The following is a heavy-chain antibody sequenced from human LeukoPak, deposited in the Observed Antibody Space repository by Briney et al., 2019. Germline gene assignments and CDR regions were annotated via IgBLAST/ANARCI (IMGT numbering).Heavy chain of an antibody. J-gene: IGHJ4*02. D-gene: IGHD6-13*01. Sequence: ASETLSLTCTVSGGSISSYYWSWIRQPPGKGLEWIGYIYYSGSTNYNPSPKSRVTISVDTSKNQFSLKLSSVTAADTAVYYCARAAAGTHHFDYWGQGTLVTVSS. CDR1: GGSISSYY. CDR3: ARAAAGTHHFDY. CDR2: IYYSGST. V-gene: IGHV4-59*01.